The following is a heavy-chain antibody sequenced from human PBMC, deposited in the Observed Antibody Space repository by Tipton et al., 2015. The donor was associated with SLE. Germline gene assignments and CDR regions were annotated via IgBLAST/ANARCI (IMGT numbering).Heavy chain of an antibody. CDR3: ARPLYYYYYMDV. V-gene: IGHV4-4*02. CDR2: IYHSGST. CDR1: GGSISSINW. Sequence: TLSLTCAVSGGSISSINWWSWVRQPPGKGLEWIGEIYHSGSTNYNPSLKSRVTISVDKSKNQFSLKLRSVTAADTAVYYCARPLYYYYYMDVWGKGTTVTVSS. J-gene: IGHJ6*03.